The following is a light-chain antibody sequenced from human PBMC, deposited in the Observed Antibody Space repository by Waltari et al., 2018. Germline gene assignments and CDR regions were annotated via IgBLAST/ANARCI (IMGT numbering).Light chain of an antibody. CDR2: HAS. Sequence: EIVLTQSPGPPSLSPGERDTLSCRASQSVSKYLAWYHQKPGQAPRLLIYHASTRATGIPDRFSGSGSGTDFSLTISRLEPEDFAVYYCQKYESLPATFGQGTKVEIK. V-gene: IGKV3-20*01. CDR3: QKYESLPAT. CDR1: QSVSKY. J-gene: IGKJ1*01.